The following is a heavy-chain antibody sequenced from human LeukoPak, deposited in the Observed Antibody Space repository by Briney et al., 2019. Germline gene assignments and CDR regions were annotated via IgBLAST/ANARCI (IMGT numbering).Heavy chain of an antibody. J-gene: IGHJ4*02. D-gene: IGHD5-18*01. V-gene: IGHV1-2*04. Sequence: ASVKVSCKASGYTFTGYYMHWVRQAPGQGLEWMGWINPNNGGTNYAQKFQGWVTMTRDTSISTAYMELRRLRSDDTAVYYCASHSVDTAMARFDYWGQGTLVTVSS. CDR1: GYTFTGYY. CDR2: INPNNGGT. CDR3: ASHSVDTAMARFDY.